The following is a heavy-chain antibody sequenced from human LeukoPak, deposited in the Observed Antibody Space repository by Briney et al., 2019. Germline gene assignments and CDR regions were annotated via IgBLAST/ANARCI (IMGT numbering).Heavy chain of an antibody. Sequence: PSETLSLTCTVSGGSIRSTGYYWGWIRQPPGKGLEWIGSIYYSGSTYYKPPLKSRVTISVDTSKNQFSLKVSSVTAADTAPYYCARQSTKDNSGWFFDFWGQGTLVTVSS. CDR2: IYYSGST. CDR1: GGSIRSTGYY. CDR3: ARQSTKDNSGWFFDF. J-gene: IGHJ4*02. D-gene: IGHD6-19*01. V-gene: IGHV4-39*01.